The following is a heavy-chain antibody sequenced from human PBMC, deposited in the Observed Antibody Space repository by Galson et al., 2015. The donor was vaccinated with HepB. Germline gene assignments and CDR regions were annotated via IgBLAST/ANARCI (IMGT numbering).Heavy chain of an antibody. CDR3: ARGVGSYDLWSGWATDGWFDP. Sequence: GSISSSHWWSWVRQPPGKGLEWIGVIYHSGNTNYNPSLKSRVTISLDMSNNQSSLRLSPVTAADTAVYYCARGVGSYDLWSGWATDGWFDPWGQGTLVTVSS. CDR1: GSISSSHW. J-gene: IGHJ5*02. D-gene: IGHD3-3*01. CDR2: IYHSGNT. V-gene: IGHV4-4*02.